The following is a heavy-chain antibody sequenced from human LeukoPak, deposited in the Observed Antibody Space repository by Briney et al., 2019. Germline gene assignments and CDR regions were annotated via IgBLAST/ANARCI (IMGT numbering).Heavy chain of an antibody. J-gene: IGHJ4*02. CDR1: GFTFDDYG. V-gene: IGHV3-20*04. Sequence: GGSLRLSCAASGFTFDDYGMSWVRQDPGKGLDWVSGINWNGGSTGYADSVKGRFTISRDNAKNSLYLQMNSLRAEDTAVYYCAKGTDFWSGYCDYWGQGTLVTVSS. CDR3: AKGTDFWSGYCDY. D-gene: IGHD3-3*01. CDR2: INWNGGST.